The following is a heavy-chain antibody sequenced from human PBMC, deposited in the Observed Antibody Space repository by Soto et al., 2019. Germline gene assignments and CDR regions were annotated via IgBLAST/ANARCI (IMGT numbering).Heavy chain of an antibody. CDR2: IYYSGST. J-gene: IGHJ4*02. CDR1: GGSISSGDYY. CDR3: ARENVLRFLEWLF. D-gene: IGHD3-3*01. Sequence: SGTLSLTCTVSGGSISSGDYYWSWIRQPPGKGLEWIGYIYYSGSTYYNPSLKSRVTISVDTSKNQFSLKLSSVTAADTAVYYCARENVLRFLEWLFWGQGTLVTVSS. V-gene: IGHV4-30-4*01.